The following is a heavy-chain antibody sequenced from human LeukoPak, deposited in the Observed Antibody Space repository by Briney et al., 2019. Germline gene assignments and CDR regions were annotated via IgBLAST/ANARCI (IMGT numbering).Heavy chain of an antibody. V-gene: IGHV3-23*01. CDR1: GFTFSSYA. J-gene: IGHJ4*02. Sequence: PSGGSLRLSCAASGFTFSSYAMSWVRQAPGKGLEWVSAISGSGGSTYYAGSVKGRFTISRDNSKNTLYLRMNSLRAEDTAVYYCAKATSRILGRYFDWLASFDYWGQGTLVTVSS. CDR3: AKATSRILGRYFDWLASFDY. CDR2: ISGSGGST. D-gene: IGHD3-9*01.